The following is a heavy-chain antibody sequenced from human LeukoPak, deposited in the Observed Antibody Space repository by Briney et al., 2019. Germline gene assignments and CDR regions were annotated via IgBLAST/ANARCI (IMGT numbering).Heavy chain of an antibody. CDR2: IRYDGSNK. Sequence: GGSLRLSCAASGFTFSSYGMHWVRQAPGKGLEWAAFIRYDGSNKYYADSVKGRFTISRDNSKNTLYLQMNSLRAEDTAVYYCAKDRFLEWLLPVSLDAFDIWGQGTMVTVSS. CDR1: GFTFSSYG. V-gene: IGHV3-30*02. J-gene: IGHJ3*02. D-gene: IGHD3-3*01. CDR3: AKDRFLEWLLPVSLDAFDI.